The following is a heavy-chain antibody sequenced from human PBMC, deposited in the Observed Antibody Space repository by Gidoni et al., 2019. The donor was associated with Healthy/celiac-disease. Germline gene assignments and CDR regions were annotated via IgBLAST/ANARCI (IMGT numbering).Heavy chain of an antibody. D-gene: IGHD3-16*01. CDR2: IRSKANSYAT. V-gene: IGHV3-73*02. CDR1: GFTFSGSA. Sequence: EVQLVESGGGLVQPGGSLKLSVAASGFTFSGSAMHWVRQASGKGLEWVGRIRSKANSYATAYAASVKGRFTISRDDSKNTAYLQMNSLKTEDTAVYYCSGGHYAVWGQGTMVTVSS. CDR3: SGGHYAV. J-gene: IGHJ3*01.